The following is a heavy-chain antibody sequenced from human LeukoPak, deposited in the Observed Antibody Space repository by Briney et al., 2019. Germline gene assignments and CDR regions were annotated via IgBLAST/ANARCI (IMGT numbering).Heavy chain of an antibody. J-gene: IGHJ4*02. V-gene: IGHV3-23*01. Sequence: GGSLRLSCAASGFTFSSYAMSWVRQAPGKGLEWVSAISGSGGSTYYADSVKGRFTISRDNSKNTLYLQMNSLRAEDTAVYYCARDPRPYDFWSGYPHYYFDYWGQGTLVTVSS. CDR1: GFTFSSYA. CDR2: ISGSGGST. D-gene: IGHD3-3*01. CDR3: ARDPRPYDFWSGYPHYYFDY.